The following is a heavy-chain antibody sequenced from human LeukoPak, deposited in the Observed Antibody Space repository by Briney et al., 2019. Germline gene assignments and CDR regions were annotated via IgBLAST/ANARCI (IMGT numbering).Heavy chain of an antibody. D-gene: IGHD3-10*01. V-gene: IGHV1-3*01. CDR3: ARSYYYGSGSPWGYYYYGMDV. Sequence: GASVKVSSKASGYTFTSYAMYWVRHAPRERGEWMGWINAGNGNTKYSQKFKGRVTISRDTSASTAYMELSSVRSEDTAVYYCARSYYYGSGSPWGYYYYGMDVWGKGTTVTVSS. J-gene: IGHJ6*04. CDR1: GYTFTSYA. CDR2: INAGNGNT.